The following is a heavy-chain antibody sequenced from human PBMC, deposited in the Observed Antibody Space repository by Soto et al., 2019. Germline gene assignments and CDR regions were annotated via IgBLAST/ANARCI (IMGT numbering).Heavy chain of an antibody. Sequence: VGSLRLSCAASGFTFSSYEMNWVRQAPGKGLEWVSYITSSGSTIYYADSVKGRFTISRDNAKNSLYLQMNSLRAEDTAVYYCARVTIEASGLDYWGQGTLVTVSS. CDR3: ARVTIEASGLDY. CDR2: ITSSGSTI. D-gene: IGHD6-13*01. V-gene: IGHV3-48*03. J-gene: IGHJ4*02. CDR1: GFTFSSYE.